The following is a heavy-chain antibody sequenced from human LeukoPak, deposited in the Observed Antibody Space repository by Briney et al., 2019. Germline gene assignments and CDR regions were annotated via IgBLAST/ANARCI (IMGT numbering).Heavy chain of an antibody. CDR3: ARDNPPDY. CDR2: IKQDGSEK. CDR1: GFTFSSSW. J-gene: IGHJ4*02. Sequence: GGSLRLSCVASGFTFSSSWMSWVRQAPGKGLEWVANIKQDGSEKSYVESVRGRFTISRDNAKNSLYLRLNSLRAEDTALYYCARDNPPDYWGQGTLVTVSS. V-gene: IGHV3-7*03.